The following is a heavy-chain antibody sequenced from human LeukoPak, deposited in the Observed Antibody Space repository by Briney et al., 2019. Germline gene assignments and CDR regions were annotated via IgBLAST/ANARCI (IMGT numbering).Heavy chain of an antibody. CDR1: GYTFTSYA. CDR3: ARSIVATMCCDY. Sequence: ASVKVSCKASGYTFTSYAMHWVRQAPGQRLEWMGWINAGNGNTKYSQEFQGRVTITRDTSASTAYMELSSLRSEDMAVYYCARSIVATMCCDYWGQGTLVTVSS. D-gene: IGHD5-12*01. J-gene: IGHJ4*02. V-gene: IGHV1-3*03. CDR2: INAGNGNT.